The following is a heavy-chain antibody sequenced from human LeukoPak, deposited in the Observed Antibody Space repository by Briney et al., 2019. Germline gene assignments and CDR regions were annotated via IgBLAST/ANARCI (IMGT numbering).Heavy chain of an antibody. J-gene: IGHJ4*02. V-gene: IGHV3-48*02. D-gene: IGHD3-10*01. CDR1: GFTFSGYS. CDR3: ARILGFTLDY. Sequence: GGSLRLSCAGSGFTFSGYSMNWVRQAPGKGLEWVSYIFTSGTTVSYADSVKGRFTISRDNANNSLYLQMNSLRDEDTAVYYCARILGFTLDYWGQGTLVTVSS. CDR2: IFTSGTTV.